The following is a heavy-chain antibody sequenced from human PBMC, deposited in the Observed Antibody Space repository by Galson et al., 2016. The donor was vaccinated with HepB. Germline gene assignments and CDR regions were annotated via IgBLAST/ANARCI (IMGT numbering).Heavy chain of an antibody. CDR2: IWYDGSNQ. D-gene: IGHD2-2*01. Sequence: SLRLSCAASGFTFSKYGMHWVRQAPGKGLEWVAVIWYDGSNQYYADSVKGRFTISRDNSKNTLYLQMNSLRAEDTAVYYCARPSAYCSSSACSGARPLHFYYYYGLNAWGQGTTVTVSS. CDR3: ARPSAYCSSSACSGARPLHFYYYYGLNA. V-gene: IGHV3-33*01. CDR1: GFTFSKYG. J-gene: IGHJ6*02.